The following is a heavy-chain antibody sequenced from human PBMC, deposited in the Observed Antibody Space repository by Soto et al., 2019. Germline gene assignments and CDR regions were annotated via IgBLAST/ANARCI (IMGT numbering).Heavy chain of an antibody. V-gene: IGHV4-31*03. CDR3: ARDRPPTGYYDY. CDR2: IYYSGST. Sequence: QVQLQESGPGLVKPSQTLSLTCTVSGGSISSGGYYWSWIRQHPGKGLEWIGYIYYSGSTYYNPSLKSRVTISVDTSKNPFSLKLSSVTAADTAVYYCARDRPPTGYYDYWGQGTLVTVSS. D-gene: IGHD3-9*01. J-gene: IGHJ4*02. CDR1: GGSISSGGYY.